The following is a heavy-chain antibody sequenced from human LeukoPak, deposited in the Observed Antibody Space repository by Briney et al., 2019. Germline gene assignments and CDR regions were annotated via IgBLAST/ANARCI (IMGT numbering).Heavy chain of an antibody. Sequence: GGSLRLSCAASGFTFDDYAMHWVRQAPGKGLEWVSGISWNSGSIGYADSVKGRFTISRDNSKNTLYLQMNSLRADDTAVYYCAKDPMGIGPAFDIWGQGTMVTVSS. J-gene: IGHJ3*02. V-gene: IGHV3-9*01. CDR3: AKDPMGIGPAFDI. CDR1: GFTFDDYA. D-gene: IGHD7-27*01. CDR2: ISWNSGSI.